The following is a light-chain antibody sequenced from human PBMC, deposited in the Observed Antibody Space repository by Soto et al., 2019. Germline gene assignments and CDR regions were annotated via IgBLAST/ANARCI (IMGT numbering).Light chain of an antibody. CDR3: QHRSNWIT. CDR2: DAS. V-gene: IGKV3-11*01. Sequence: EILVTPSPATLSFSLGERATLSCRASQSVSSYLAWYQQKPGQAPRLLFYDASNSAAGIPARFSGSGSGTDFTLTISSIAPEDFAVDDCQHRSNWITFGQGTRLEIK. J-gene: IGKJ5*01. CDR1: QSVSSY.